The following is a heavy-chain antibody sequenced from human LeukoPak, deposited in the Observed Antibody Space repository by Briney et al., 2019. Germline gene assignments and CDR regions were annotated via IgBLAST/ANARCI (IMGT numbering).Heavy chain of an antibody. CDR1: GFTFSSYG. V-gene: IGHV3-30*03. CDR3: ARSGGAVAGSPYYYYYGMDV. CDR2: ISYDGSNK. J-gene: IGHJ6*02. D-gene: IGHD6-19*01. Sequence: GGSLRLSCAASGFTFSSYGMHWVRQAPGKGLEWVAVISYDGSNKYYADSVKGRFTISRDNSKNTLYLQMNSLRAEDTAVYYCARSGGAVAGSPYYYYYGMDVWGQGTTVTVSS.